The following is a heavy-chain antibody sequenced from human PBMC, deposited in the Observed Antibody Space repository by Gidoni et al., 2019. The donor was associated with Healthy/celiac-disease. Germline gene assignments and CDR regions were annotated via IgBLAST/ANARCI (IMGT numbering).Heavy chain of an antibody. CDR2: IKSNTDGGTT. V-gene: IGHV3-15*01. CDR3: TTGSVRGGLWFDP. J-gene: IGHJ5*02. Sequence: VPLVESGGGLVKPGGSLRVSCEAPGLTFRHALRSWVREAPGNGLVLVGLIKSNTDGGTTDYASPVKGRFTISRDDSKNTLYLQMNSLKTEDTAVYYCTTGSVRGGLWFDPWGQGTLVTVSS. D-gene: IGHD3-10*02. CDR1: GLTFRHAL.